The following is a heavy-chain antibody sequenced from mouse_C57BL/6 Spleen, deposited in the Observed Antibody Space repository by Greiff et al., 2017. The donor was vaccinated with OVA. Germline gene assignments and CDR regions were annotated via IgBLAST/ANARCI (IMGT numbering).Heavy chain of an antibody. CDR3: ARRGSNYYAMDY. V-gene: IGHV5-9*01. Sequence: EVQGVESGGGLVKPGGSLKLSCAASGFTFSSYTMSWVRQTPEKRLEWVATISGGGGNTYYPDSVKGRFTISRDNAKNTLYLQMSSLRSEDTALYYCARRGSNYYAMDYWGQGTSVTVSS. D-gene: IGHD2-5*01. J-gene: IGHJ4*01. CDR2: ISGGGGNT. CDR1: GFTFSSYT.